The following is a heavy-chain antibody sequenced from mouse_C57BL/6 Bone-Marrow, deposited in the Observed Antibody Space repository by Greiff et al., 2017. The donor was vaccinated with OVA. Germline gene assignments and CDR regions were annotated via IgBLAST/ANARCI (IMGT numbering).Heavy chain of an antibody. CDR3: ASGGYGSFAY. J-gene: IGHJ3*01. D-gene: IGHD1-1*01. CDR1: GYTFTSYT. V-gene: IGHV1-4*01. Sequence: QVQLQQPGAELARPGASVKMSCKASGYTFTSYTMHWVKQRPGQGLEWIGYINPSSGYTKYNQKFKDKATLTADKSSSTAYMQLSSLTSEDSAVYYCASGGYGSFAYWGQGTLVTVSA. CDR2: INPSSGYT.